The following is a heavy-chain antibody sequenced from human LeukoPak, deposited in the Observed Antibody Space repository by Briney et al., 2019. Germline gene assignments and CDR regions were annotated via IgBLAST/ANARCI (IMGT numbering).Heavy chain of an antibody. CDR2: INTNTANP. D-gene: IGHD5-24*01. J-gene: IGHJ4*02. Sequence: ASVTVSCTTSGYTFTRYALNWVRQAPGQGLEWMGWINTNTANPTYAQGFTGRFVFSLDTSVSTAYLQITSLKAEDTAVYYCAREVRDGYNNFDYWGQGTLVTVSS. CDR1: GYTFTRYA. V-gene: IGHV7-4-1*02. CDR3: AREVRDGYNNFDY.